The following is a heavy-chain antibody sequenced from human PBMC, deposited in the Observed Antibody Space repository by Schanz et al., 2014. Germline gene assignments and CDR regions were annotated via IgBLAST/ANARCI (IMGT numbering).Heavy chain of an antibody. D-gene: IGHD6-13*01. CDR3: ASSGAGYSSSWGFDY. Sequence: QVQLVQSEAEVKKPGSSVKVSCKASGGTFSSYTISWVRQAPGQGLEWMGRIIPILGIANYAQKFQGRVTITADKSTFTAYMDVSSLRSEDTAVYYCASSGAGYSSSWGFDYWGQGTLVTVAS. J-gene: IGHJ4*02. CDR2: IIPILGIA. CDR1: GGTFSSYT. V-gene: IGHV1-69*02.